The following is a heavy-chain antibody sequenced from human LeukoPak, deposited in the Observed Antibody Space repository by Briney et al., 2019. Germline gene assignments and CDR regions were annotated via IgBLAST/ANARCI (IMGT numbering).Heavy chain of an antibody. CDR3: ARQVDTAMVLFDY. D-gene: IGHD5-18*01. CDR1: GYTFTSYW. V-gene: IGHV5-51*01. Sequence: GESLKISCKGSGYTFTSYWIGWVRQMPGKGLEWMGIIYPGDSDTRYSPSFQGQVTISADKSISTAYLQWSSLKASDTAMYYCARQVDTAMVLFDYWGQGTLVTVSS. CDR2: IYPGDSDT. J-gene: IGHJ4*02.